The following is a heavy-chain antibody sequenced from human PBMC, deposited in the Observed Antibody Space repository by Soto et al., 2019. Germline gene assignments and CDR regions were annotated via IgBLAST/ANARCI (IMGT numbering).Heavy chain of an antibody. D-gene: IGHD3-3*01. CDR1: GGTFSSYA. J-gene: IGHJ4*02. CDR3: ARAQLGRFLEWLFGFDY. V-gene: IGHV1-69*06. Sequence: AASVKVSCKASGGTFSSYAISWVRQAPGQGLEWMGGIIPIFGTANYAQKFQGGVTITADKSTSTAYMELSSLRSEDTAVYYCARAQLGRFLEWLFGFDYWGQGTLVTVSS. CDR2: IIPIFGTA.